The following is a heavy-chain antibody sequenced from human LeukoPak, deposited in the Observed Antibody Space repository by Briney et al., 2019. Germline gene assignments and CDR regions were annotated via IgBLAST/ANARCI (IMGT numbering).Heavy chain of an antibody. D-gene: IGHD1-26*01. CDR1: GDTFNSYS. CDR2: IIPMFGSA. CDR3: ARVGRSRGSLPNSYYYMDV. Sequence: SVKVSCKASGDTFNSYSVSWVRQAPGQGLEYMGGIIPMFGSANYAQKFQGRVTITTDQSTTTAYMELRSLTSEDTAVYYCARVGRSRGSLPNSYYYMDVWAKGPRSPSP. J-gene: IGHJ6*03. V-gene: IGHV1-69*05.